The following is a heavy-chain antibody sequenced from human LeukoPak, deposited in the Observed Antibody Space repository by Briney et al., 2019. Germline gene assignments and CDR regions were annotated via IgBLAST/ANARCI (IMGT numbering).Heavy chain of an antibody. D-gene: IGHD6-19*01. CDR3: AKINEQWLVMGPFDY. V-gene: IGHV3-23*01. CDR2: ISGSGGST. CDR1: GFTFSRYG. Sequence: GGSLILSCAASGFTFSRYGMSWVRQAPGKGLEWVSAISGSGGSTYYADSVKGRFTISRDNSKNTLYLQMNSLRAEDTAVYYCAKINEQWLVMGPFDYWGQGTLVTVSS. J-gene: IGHJ4*02.